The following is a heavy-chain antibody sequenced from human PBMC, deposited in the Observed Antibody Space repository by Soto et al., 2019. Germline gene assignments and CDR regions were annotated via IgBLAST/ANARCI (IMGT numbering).Heavy chain of an antibody. CDR3: ARDRGYR. D-gene: IGHD5-12*01. V-gene: IGHV3-66*01. J-gene: IGHJ3*01. CDR1: GFSVGDNS. CDR2: IYSGGST. Sequence: EVQLVESGGGLVQPGGSLRLSCAASGFSVGDNSMKWVRQAPGKGLEWVSLIYSGGSTLYAVSVKRGFTISRDNSKNKLFLQRNTLRVDDTAVYYCARDRGYRWGQGTMVTVSA.